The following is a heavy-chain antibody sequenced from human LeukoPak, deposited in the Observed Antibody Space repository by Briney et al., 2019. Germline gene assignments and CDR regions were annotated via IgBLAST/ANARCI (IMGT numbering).Heavy chain of an antibody. CDR1: GFTFSSNA. V-gene: IGHV3-23*01. J-gene: IGHJ4*02. CDR3: AKDLRVAVGRGYFDY. CDR2: ISGTGHST. Sequence: GGSLRLSCAASGFTFSSNAMSWVRQAPGKGLEWVSAISGTGHSTYYADPVKGRFTISRDNSKNTLDLHMNSLRAEDTAVYYCAKDLRVAVGRGYFDYWGQGTLVTVSS. D-gene: IGHD6-19*01.